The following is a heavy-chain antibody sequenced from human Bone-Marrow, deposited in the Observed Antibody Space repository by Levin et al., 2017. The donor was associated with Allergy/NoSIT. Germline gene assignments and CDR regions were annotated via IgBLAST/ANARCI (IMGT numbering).Heavy chain of an antibody. CDR1: GFTYWNYG. J-gene: IGHJ6*02. V-gene: IGHV3-30*18. Sequence: GESLKISCVASGFTYWNYGMHWVRQAPGKGLEWVAMISFDGNNKYYADSVKGRFTISRDNSKNTLLLEVNSLRVEDTALYYCVKGAYGMDAWGQGTTVIVS. CDR3: VKGAYGMDA. CDR2: ISFDGNNK.